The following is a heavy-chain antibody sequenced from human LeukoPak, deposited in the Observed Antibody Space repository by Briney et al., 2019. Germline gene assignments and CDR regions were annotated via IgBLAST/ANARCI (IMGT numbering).Heavy chain of an antibody. Sequence: KPSETLSLTCTVSGDSISSGGYYWSWTRQHPERGLEWIGHIYYSGSTNYNPSLKSRVTISVDTSKNQFSLKLSSVTAADTAVYYCARQARMGELSLFYAFDIWGQGTMVTVSS. CDR2: IYYSGST. CDR1: GDSISSGGYY. CDR3: ARQARMGELSLFYAFDI. J-gene: IGHJ3*02. V-gene: IGHV4-61*08. D-gene: IGHD3-16*02.